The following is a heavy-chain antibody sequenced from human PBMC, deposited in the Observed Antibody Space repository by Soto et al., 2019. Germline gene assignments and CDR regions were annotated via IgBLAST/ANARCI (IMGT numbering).Heavy chain of an antibody. D-gene: IGHD6-19*01. V-gene: IGHV3-23*01. CDR2: ISGPGGST. CDR3: ARDERIAVAGTDT. Sequence: EVQLLESGGGLVQPGGSLRLSCAASGFTFSNYAMTWVRQAAGKGLEWVSSISGPGGSTYYADSVQGRFTVSRDNSKNTLFLQMNSLRAEDTALYYCARDERIAVAGTDTWGQGILVIVTS. CDR1: GFTFSNYA. J-gene: IGHJ5*02.